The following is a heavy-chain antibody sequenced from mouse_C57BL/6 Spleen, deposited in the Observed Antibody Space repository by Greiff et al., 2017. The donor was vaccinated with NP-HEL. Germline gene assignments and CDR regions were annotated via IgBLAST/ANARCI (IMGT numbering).Heavy chain of an antibody. J-gene: IGHJ4*01. CDR1: GYTFTSYW. V-gene: IGHV1-61*01. CDR2: IYPSDSET. Sequence: QVQLQQPGAELVRPGSSVKLSCKASGYTFTSYWMDWVKQRPGPGLEWIGNIYPSDSETHYNQKFKDKATLPVDKSSSTAYMQLSSLTSEDSAVYYCARTRGYAMDYWGQGTSVTVSS. CDR3: ARTRGYAMDY.